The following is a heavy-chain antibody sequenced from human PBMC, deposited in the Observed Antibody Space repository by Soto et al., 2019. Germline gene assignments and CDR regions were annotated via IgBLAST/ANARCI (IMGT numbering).Heavy chain of an antibody. V-gene: IGHV4-59*01. CDR3: AGEGRSGYSGYAPDAFDI. CDR2: IYYSGST. J-gene: IGHJ3*02. Sequence: SETLSLTCTVSGGSISSYYWSWIRQPPGKGLEWIGYIYYSGSTNYNPSLKSRVTISVATSKNQFSLKLSSVTAADTAVYYCAGEGRSGYSGYAPDAFDIWGQGTMVTVSS. CDR1: GGSISSYY. D-gene: IGHD5-12*01.